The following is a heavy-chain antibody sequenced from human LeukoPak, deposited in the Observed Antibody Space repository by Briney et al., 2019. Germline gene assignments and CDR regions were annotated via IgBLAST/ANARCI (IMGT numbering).Heavy chain of an antibody. Sequence: KPSDTLSLTCTVAGGSISGSISGTYWSWVRQPAGKGLEWLGRIHTSENPKNNPSLKSRVPMSVDTSKNQPFLRLTSVTAADTALHYCARGSQNYYNPLDNWGQRTLVTVSS. CDR3: ARGSQNYYNPLDN. D-gene: IGHD3-10*01. V-gene: IGHV4-4*07. CDR1: GGSISGSISGTY. CDR2: IHTSENP. J-gene: IGHJ4*02.